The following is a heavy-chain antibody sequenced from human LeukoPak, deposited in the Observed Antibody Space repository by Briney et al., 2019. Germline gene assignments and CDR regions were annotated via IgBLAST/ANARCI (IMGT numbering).Heavy chain of an antibody. D-gene: IGHD3-3*01. CDR3: ARGVVMPY. V-gene: IGHV3-48*03. J-gene: IGHJ4*02. Sequence: QPGGSLRLSCAASGFTFSNYDMNWVRQAPGKGLEWVSHISSDSTIYYADFVKGRFTISRDNAKNSLYLQMNSLRAEDTAVYYCARGVVMPYWGRGTLVTVSS. CDR1: GFTFSNYD. CDR2: ISSDSTI.